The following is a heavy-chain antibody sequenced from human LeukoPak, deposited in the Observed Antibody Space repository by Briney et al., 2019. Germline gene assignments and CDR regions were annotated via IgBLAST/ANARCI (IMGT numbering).Heavy chain of an antibody. D-gene: IGHD1-26*01. CDR3: AREYSGSYYPSYCYYYYMDV. J-gene: IGHJ6*03. Sequence: AGGSLRLSCVASGFTLGDYNMNWVRQAPGKGLEWVSAITRSSTYMNYADSLKGRFTISRDNAKNSMYLQMNSLTAEDTAVYFCAREYSGSYYPSYCYYYYMDVWGKGTTVTVSS. V-gene: IGHV3-21*01. CDR2: ITRSSTYM. CDR1: GFTLGDYN.